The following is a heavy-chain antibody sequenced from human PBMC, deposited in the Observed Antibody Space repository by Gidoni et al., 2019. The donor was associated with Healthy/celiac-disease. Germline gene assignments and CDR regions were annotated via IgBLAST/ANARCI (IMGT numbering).Heavy chain of an antibody. CDR1: GFTFSSYA. V-gene: IGHV3-30*04. CDR3: ARDQAPGVYYYYGMDV. Sequence: QVQLVESGGGVVQPGRSLRLACAASGFTFSSYAMHWVRQAPGQGLEWGAVISYDGSNKYYADSVKGRFTISRDNSKNTLYLQMNSLRAEDTAVYYCARDQAPGVYYYYGMDVWGQGTTVTVSS. CDR2: ISYDGSNK. D-gene: IGHD7-27*01. J-gene: IGHJ6*02.